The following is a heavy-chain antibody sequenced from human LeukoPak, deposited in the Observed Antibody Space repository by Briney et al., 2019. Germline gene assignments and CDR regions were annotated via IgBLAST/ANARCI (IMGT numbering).Heavy chain of an antibody. D-gene: IGHD5-18*01. CDR3: ARNGKRGYSYGYVDY. V-gene: IGHV1-18*01. CDR1: GYTFTSYG. Sequence: ASVTVSCKASGYTFTSYGISWVRQAPGQGLEWMGWISAYNGNTNYAQKLQGRVTMTTDTSTSTAYMELRSLRSDDTAVYYCARNGKRGYSYGYVDYWGQGTLVTVSS. J-gene: IGHJ4*02. CDR2: ISAYNGNT.